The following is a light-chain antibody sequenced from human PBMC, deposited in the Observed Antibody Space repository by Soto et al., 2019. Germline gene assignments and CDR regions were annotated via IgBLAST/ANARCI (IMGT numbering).Light chain of an antibody. Sequence: EIVLTQSPATLSLSPGERATLSCRASQSVASSLAWYQQKPGQPPRLLIYDASTRAAGIPAMYSGSGSGTDFTLTIGRLEPEDFAVYYCQQRTNWLTFGGGTKVEIK. CDR2: DAS. V-gene: IGKV3-11*01. CDR3: QQRTNWLT. CDR1: QSVASS. J-gene: IGKJ4*01.